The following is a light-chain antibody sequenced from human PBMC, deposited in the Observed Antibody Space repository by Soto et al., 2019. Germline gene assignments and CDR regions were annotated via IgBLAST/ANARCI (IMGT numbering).Light chain of an antibody. CDR2: AAS. Sequence: DIQMTQSPSSLSASVGDRVTITCRASQSISSYLNWYQQKPGKAPKLLIYAASSLQSGVPSRFSGSVSGPDFTLTISSLQPEDVATYYCHQSYSTPITFGPGTRLEIK. CDR3: HQSYSTPIT. J-gene: IGKJ5*01. V-gene: IGKV1-39*01. CDR1: QSISSY.